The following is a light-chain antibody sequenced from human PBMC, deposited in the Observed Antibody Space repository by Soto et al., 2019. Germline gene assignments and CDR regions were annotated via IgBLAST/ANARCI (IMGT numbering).Light chain of an antibody. V-gene: IGKV3-15*01. Sequence: EIVMTQSPATLSVSPGEGATLSCRASQSVTSSLAWYQQKPGQAPRLLIYGASTRAPGIPARFSGSGPGTEFTLTISSLQSEDFAVYYCQQYNNWPPTFGGGTKVEIK. CDR1: QSVTSS. CDR3: QQYNNWPPT. J-gene: IGKJ4*01. CDR2: GAS.